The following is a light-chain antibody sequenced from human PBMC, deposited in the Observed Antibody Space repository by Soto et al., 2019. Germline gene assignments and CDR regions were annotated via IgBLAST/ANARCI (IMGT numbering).Light chain of an antibody. CDR2: DVS. Sequence: QSVLTQPASVSGSPGQSITISCTGTSSDVGGYNYVSWYQQHPGKAPKLMIYDVSNRPSGVSNRFSGSKSGNTASLTISGLQAEDEADYYCCSYAGIITLVFGGGTKLTVL. CDR3: CSYAGIITLV. CDR1: SSDVGGYNY. V-gene: IGLV2-14*01. J-gene: IGLJ2*01.